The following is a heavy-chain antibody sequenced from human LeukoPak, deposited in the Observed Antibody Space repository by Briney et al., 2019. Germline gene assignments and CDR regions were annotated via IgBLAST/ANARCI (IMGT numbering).Heavy chain of an antibody. D-gene: IGHD5-12*01. CDR1: GFTFTSYG. V-gene: IGHV3-30*03. CDR3: ARGSGGYDPLDFDY. Sequence: PGGSLRLSCAVSGFTFTSYGMHWVRQAPGKGLEWVAAISYDGSNQYYADSVKGRFTISRDNSKNTLYLQMNSLRPEDTAIYYCARGSGGYDPLDFDYWGQGTLVPVSS. CDR2: ISYDGSNQ. J-gene: IGHJ4*02.